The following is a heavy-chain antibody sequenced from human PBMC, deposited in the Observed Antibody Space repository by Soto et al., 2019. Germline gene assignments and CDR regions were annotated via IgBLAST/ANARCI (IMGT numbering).Heavy chain of an antibody. J-gene: IGHJ4*02. CDR3: AREETYGYTRFDY. CDR2: INTGNGNL. Sequence: QVQLVQSGAEVKKPGASVRVSCKASGYTFTNNVIHWMRQAPGQGLEWMGWINTGNGNLKYSQKFRGRVAITMDTSAATAYMDLSSLTSEDTAVFYCAREETYGYTRFDYWGQGTLVTVSS. CDR1: GYTFTNNV. D-gene: IGHD5-18*01. V-gene: IGHV1-3*04.